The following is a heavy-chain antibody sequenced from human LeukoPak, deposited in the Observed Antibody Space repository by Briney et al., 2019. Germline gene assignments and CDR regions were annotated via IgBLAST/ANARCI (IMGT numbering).Heavy chain of an antibody. CDR1: GGSISSGDYY. CDR2: IYYSGST. J-gene: IGHJ4*02. Sequence: KPSQTLSLTCTVSGGSISSGDYYWSWIRQPPGKGLEWIGYIYYSGSTYYNPSLKSRVTISVDTSKNQFSLKLSSVTAADTAVYYCARDSVGRRYFDYWGQGTLVTVSS. V-gene: IGHV4-30-4*08. D-gene: IGHD3-10*01. CDR3: ARDSVGRRYFDY.